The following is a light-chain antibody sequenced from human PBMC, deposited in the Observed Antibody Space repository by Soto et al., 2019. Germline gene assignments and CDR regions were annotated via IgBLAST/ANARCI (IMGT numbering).Light chain of an antibody. J-gene: IGKJ5*01. CDR2: GAS. Sequence: EIVLTQSPGTLSLSPGEIATLSCRGSQSVTSRYLAWYQQKPGQAPRLLIYGASNRATGIPERFSGSGSGTDFTLTISSLEPEDFAVYYCQQYGTSPITFGQGTRLEIK. V-gene: IGKV3-20*01. CDR1: QSVTSRY. CDR3: QQYGTSPIT.